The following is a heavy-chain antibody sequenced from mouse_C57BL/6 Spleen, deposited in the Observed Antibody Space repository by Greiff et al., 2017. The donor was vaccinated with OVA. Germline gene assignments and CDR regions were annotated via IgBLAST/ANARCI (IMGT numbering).Heavy chain of an antibody. D-gene: IGHD1-1*01. J-gene: IGHJ1*03. V-gene: IGHV5-4*03. CDR2: ISDGGSYT. Sequence: EVMLVESGGGLVKPGGSLKLSCAASGFTFSSYAMSWVRQTPEKRLEWVATISDGGSYTYYPDNVKGRFTISRDNAKNNLYLQMSHLKSEDTAMYYCARAPYYYGSSYDYWYFDVWGTGTTVTVSS. CDR3: ARAPYYYGSSYDYWYFDV. CDR1: GFTFSSYA.